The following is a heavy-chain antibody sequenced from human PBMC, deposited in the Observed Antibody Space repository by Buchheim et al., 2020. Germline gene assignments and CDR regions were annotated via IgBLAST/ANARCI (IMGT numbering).Heavy chain of an antibody. D-gene: IGHD3-3*01. CDR1: GFTFSNAW. CDR2: IKSKTDGGTT. CDR3: TTGVTYYDFWSGYPSGYHYGMDV. Sequence: EVQLVESGGGLVKPGGSLRLSCAASGFTFSNAWMSWVRQAPGKGLEWVGRIKSKTDGGTTDYAAPVKGRFTISRDDSKNTLYLQMNSLKTEDTAVYYCTTGVTYYDFWSGYPSGYHYGMDVWGQGTT. V-gene: IGHV3-15*01. J-gene: IGHJ6*02.